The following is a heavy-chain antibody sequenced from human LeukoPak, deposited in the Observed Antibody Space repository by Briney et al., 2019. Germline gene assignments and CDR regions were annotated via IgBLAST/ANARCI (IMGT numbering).Heavy chain of an antibody. V-gene: IGHV3-30*04. J-gene: IGHJ4*02. Sequence: GRSLRLSCAASGFTFSSYAMHWVRLAPGKGLEWVAVISYDGSNKYYADSVKGRFTISRDNSKNTLYLQMNSLRAEDTAVYYCARDITMVRGVLDYWGQGTLVTVSS. CDR3: ARDITMVRGVLDY. CDR2: ISYDGSNK. CDR1: GFTFSSYA. D-gene: IGHD3-10*01.